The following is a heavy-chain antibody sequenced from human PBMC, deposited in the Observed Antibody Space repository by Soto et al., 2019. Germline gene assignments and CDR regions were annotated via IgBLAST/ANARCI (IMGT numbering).Heavy chain of an antibody. CDR2: IIPILGIA. CDR3: PAGVGGEFGV. D-gene: IGHD2-21*01. Sequence: QVQLVQSGAEVKKPGSSVKVSCKASGGTFSSYTISWVRQAPGQGLEWMGRIIPILGIANYAQKFQGRVTITADKPASSAYMVLSSLSSVDTAVYFCPAGVGGEFGVWGQGPTVTVSS. CDR1: GGTFSSYT. J-gene: IGHJ6*02. V-gene: IGHV1-69*02.